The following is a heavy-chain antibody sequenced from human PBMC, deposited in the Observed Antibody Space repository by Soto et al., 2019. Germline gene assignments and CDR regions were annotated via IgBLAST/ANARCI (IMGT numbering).Heavy chain of an antibody. CDR2: TYYRSKWYN. CDR1: GDSVSSNSAA. D-gene: IGHD3-3*01. V-gene: IGHV6-1*01. J-gene: IGHJ4*02. CDR3: AREDYDFWSGSYYFDY. Sequence: SQTLSLTCAISGDSVSSNSAAWNWIRQSPSRGLEWLRRTYYRSKWYNDYAVSVKSRITINPDTSKNQFSLQLNSVTPEDTAVYYCAREDYDFWSGSYYFDYWGQGTLVTVSS.